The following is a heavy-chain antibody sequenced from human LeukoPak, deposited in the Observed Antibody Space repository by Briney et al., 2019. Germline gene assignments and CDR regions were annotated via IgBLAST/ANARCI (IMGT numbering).Heavy chain of an antibody. CDR2: ISAGGGGST. D-gene: IGHD3-22*01. J-gene: IGHJ4*02. Sequence: GGSLRLSCAASGFPFSSYAMSWVRQAPGMGLEWVSSISAGGGGSTYYVDSVRGRFTISRDNSKSTLYLQMNSLRAEDAALYYCAKVSRFDRGPIDYWGQGTLVTVSS. CDR3: AKVSRFDRGPIDY. V-gene: IGHV3-23*01. CDR1: GFPFSSYA.